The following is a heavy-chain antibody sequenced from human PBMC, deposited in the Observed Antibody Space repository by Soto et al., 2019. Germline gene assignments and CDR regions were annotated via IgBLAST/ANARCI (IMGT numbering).Heavy chain of an antibody. CDR3: AREPMVRAAHGFDI. J-gene: IGHJ3*02. CDR2: INPNSVGT. D-gene: IGHD3-10*01. Sequence: ASVKVSCKASGYTFTGHYMHWVRQAPGQGLEWMGWINPNSVGTNYAQKFQGRGTMTRDTSISTAYMELSRLRSDDTAVYYCAREPMVRAAHGFDIWGQGTMVTVSS. CDR1: GYTFTGHY. V-gene: IGHV1-2*02.